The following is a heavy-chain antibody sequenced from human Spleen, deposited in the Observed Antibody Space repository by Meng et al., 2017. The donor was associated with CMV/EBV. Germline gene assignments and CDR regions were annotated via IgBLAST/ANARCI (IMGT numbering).Heavy chain of an antibody. CDR2: INHSGST. Sequence: QVQLQQWGAGLLKPSETLSLTCAVYGGSFSGYYWSWIRQPPGKGLEWIGEINHSGSTNYNPSLKSRVTISVDTSKNQFSLKLSSVTAADTAVYYCARGDYDFWSGYYRYWGQGTLVTVSS. CDR1: GGSFSGYY. J-gene: IGHJ4*02. CDR3: ARGDYDFWSGYYRY. V-gene: IGHV4-34*01. D-gene: IGHD3-3*01.